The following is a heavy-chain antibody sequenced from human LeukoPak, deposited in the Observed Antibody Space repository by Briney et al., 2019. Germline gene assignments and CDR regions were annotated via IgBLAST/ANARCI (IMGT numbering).Heavy chain of an antibody. J-gene: IGHJ3*02. CDR2: IWYDGSYK. CDR3: ARGNSDAFDI. V-gene: IGHV3-33*01. CDR1: GFTFSNYA. Sequence: GGSLRLSCAASGFTFSNYAMHWVRQPPGKGLEWVAIIWYDGSYKYCADSVKGRFTVSRDNSKNTLYLQVNSLTAEDTAVYYCARGNSDAFDIWGQGTMVTVSS. D-gene: IGHD4-23*01.